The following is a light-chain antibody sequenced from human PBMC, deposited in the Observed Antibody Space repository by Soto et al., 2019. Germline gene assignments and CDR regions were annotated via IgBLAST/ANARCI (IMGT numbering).Light chain of an antibody. J-gene: IGLJ1*01. CDR3: SSYTPSSTYV. V-gene: IGLV2-14*03. Sequence: SVLTQPASVSGSPGQSITISCTGSTSDIGGYEYVSWYQQYPGKAPRLIIYAVHSRPSGVSNRFSGSKSGNTASLTISGLQAEDEADYHCSSYTPSSTYVFGTGTKMTVL. CDR1: TSDIGGYEY. CDR2: AVH.